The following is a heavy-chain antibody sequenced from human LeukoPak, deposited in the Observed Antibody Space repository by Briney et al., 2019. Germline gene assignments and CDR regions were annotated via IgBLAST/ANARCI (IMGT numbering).Heavy chain of an antibody. J-gene: IGHJ4*02. V-gene: IGHV4-39*07. D-gene: IGHD6-13*01. CDR1: GGSISSSSYY. Sequence: SETLSLTCTVSGGSISSSSYYWGWIRQPPGKGLEWIGSIYYSGSTYYNPSLKSRVTISVDTSKNQFSLKLSSVTAADTAVYYCARVVIAAAGTPTVPFDYWGQGTLVTVSS. CDR3: ARVVIAAAGTPTVPFDY. CDR2: IYYSGST.